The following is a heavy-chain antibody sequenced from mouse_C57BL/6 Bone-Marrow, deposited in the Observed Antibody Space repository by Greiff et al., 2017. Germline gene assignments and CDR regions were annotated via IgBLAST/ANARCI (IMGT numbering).Heavy chain of an antibody. J-gene: IGHJ1*03. CDR1: GYTFTDYE. D-gene: IGHD1-1*01. V-gene: IGHV1-15*01. CDR2: IEPETGGT. Sequence: QVQLQQSGAELVRPGASVTLSCKASGYTFTDYEMHWVKKKPVHGLEGIGDIEPETGGTAYNQKFKGTAILTADKTSSTAYMELRSLTSEDSAVYYCTREDSPITTVVATRYFDVWGTGTTVTVSS. CDR3: TREDSPITTVVATRYFDV.